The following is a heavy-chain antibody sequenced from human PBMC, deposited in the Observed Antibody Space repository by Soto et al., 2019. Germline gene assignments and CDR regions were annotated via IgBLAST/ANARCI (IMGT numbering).Heavy chain of an antibody. CDR2: INAGNGNT. D-gene: IGHD2-2*01. V-gene: IGHV1-3*01. Sequence: QVQLVQSGAEVKKPGASVKVSCKASGYTFTSYAMHWVRQAPGQRLEWMGWINAGNGNTKYSQKFQGRVTITRDTSASTAYMELSSLRSEDTAVYYCARDPQYCSSTSCYWFDPWGQGTLVTVSS. J-gene: IGHJ5*02. CDR3: ARDPQYCSSTSCYWFDP. CDR1: GYTFTSYA.